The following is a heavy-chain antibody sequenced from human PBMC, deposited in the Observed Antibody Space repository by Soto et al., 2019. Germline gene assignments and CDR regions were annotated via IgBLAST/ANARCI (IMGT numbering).Heavy chain of an antibody. CDR2: ISAYNGNT. J-gene: IGHJ5*02. Sequence: QVQLVQSGAEVKKPGASVKVSCKASGYTFTSYGISWVRQAPGQGLEWMGWISAYNGNTNYAQKLQGRVTMTTDTSTSTAYMEMRSLRSDDTAVYYCARDEGYKWNYGGSWFDPWGQGTLVTVSS. D-gene: IGHD1-7*01. CDR1: GYTFTSYG. V-gene: IGHV1-18*01. CDR3: ARDEGYKWNYGGSWFDP.